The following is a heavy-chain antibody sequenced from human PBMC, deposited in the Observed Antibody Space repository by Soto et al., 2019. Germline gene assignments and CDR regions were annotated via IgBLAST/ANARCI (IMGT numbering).Heavy chain of an antibody. CDR3: ASQKIAAAGTGWFDP. D-gene: IGHD6-13*01. J-gene: IGHJ5*02. CDR1: GYTFTSYA. CDR2: INAGNGNT. Sequence: VQLLESGAEEKKPGASVKVSCKASGYTFTSYAMHWVRQAPGQRLEWMGWINAGNGNTKYSQKFQGRVTITRDTSASTAYMELSSLRSEDTAVYYCASQKIAAAGTGWFDPWGQGTLVTVSS. V-gene: IGHV1-3*05.